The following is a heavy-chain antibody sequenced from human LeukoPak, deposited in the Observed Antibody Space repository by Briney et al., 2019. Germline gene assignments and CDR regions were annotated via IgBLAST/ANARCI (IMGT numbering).Heavy chain of an antibody. D-gene: IGHD3-3*01. CDR2: ISAYNGNT. Sequence: ASVKVSCKASGGTFSSYAISWVRQAPGQGLEWMGWISAYNGNTNYAQKLQGRVTMTTDTSTSTAYMELRSLRSDDTAVYYCARDPTASIFGVVIHLYYYGMDVWGQGTTVTVSS. V-gene: IGHV1-18*01. CDR3: ARDPTASIFGVVIHLYYYGMDV. CDR1: GGTFSSYA. J-gene: IGHJ6*02.